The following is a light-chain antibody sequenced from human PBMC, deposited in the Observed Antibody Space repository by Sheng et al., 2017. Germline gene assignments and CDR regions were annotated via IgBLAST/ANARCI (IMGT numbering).Light chain of an antibody. J-gene: IGLJ1*01. CDR2: END. CDR1: SSNIETND. CDR3: GSWDSSLSVGG. V-gene: IGLV1-51*02. Sequence: QSVLTQPPSVSAAPGQKVTISCSGSSSNIETNDVSWYQHLPGTAPKLLICENDKRPSGIPDRFSASKSGTSATLGITGLQTEDEADYYCGSWDSSLSVGGFGTGT.